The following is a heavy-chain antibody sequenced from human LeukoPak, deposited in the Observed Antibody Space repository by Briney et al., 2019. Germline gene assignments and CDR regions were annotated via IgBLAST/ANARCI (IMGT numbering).Heavy chain of an antibody. V-gene: IGHV4-59*12. CDR1: GGSISGYY. CDR3: GRSEDAFDI. J-gene: IGHJ3*02. Sequence: PSETLSLTCTVSGGSISGYYWSWSRQVPGKGVEWIGNFYHNRGAWYKSSLKSRVTTSVDTSKNEFSLKLSSVTAADTAVYYYGRSEDAFDIWGQGTMVTVSS. CDR2: FYHNRGA.